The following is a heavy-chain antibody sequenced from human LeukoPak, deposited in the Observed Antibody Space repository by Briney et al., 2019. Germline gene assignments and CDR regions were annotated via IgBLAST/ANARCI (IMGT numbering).Heavy chain of an antibody. J-gene: IGHJ4*02. Sequence: GGSLRLSCEASGFIFSSYAIHWVRQAPGKGLEWVGIISSDGKKKFYADSLKGRFTISRDNSKNTLCLQMNSLGADDTAVYYCARAAGEEGPDFDFWGQGTLVTVSS. CDR3: ARAAGEEGPDFDF. CDR2: ISSDGKKK. V-gene: IGHV3-30*04. D-gene: IGHD3-10*01. CDR1: GFIFSSYA.